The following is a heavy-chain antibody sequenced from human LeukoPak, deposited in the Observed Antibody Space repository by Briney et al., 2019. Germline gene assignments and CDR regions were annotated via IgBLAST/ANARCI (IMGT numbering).Heavy chain of an antibody. CDR3: ASSLVRADMVTGIDY. D-gene: IGHD5-18*01. CDR2: INRSRST. J-gene: IGHJ4*02. V-gene: IGHV4-34*01. CDR1: GGSFSGYY. Sequence: ASETLSLTCAVYGGSFSGYYWIWIRQPPGKGLEWIGEINRSRSTTYNPSLKSRVTISLDTSKNQFSLKLSSVTAADTAVYYCASSLVRADMVTGIDYWGQGTLVTVSS.